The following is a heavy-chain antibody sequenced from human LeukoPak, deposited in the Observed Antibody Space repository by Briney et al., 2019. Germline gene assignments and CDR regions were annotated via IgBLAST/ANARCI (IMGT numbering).Heavy chain of an antibody. J-gene: IGHJ6*03. D-gene: IGHD2-2*01. Sequence: SETLSLTCAVYGGFFSGYYWSWIRQPPGKGLEWIGEINHSGSTNYNPSLKSRVTISVDTSKNQFSLKLSSVTAADTAVYYCARGPRYQLHYYYYYYMDVWGKGTTVTVSS. CDR2: INHSGST. V-gene: IGHV4-34*01. CDR1: GGFFSGYY. CDR3: ARGPRYQLHYYYYYYMDV.